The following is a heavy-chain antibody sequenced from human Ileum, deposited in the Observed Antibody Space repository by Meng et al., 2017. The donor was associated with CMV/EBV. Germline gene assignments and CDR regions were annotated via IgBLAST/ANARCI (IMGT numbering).Heavy chain of an antibody. V-gene: IGHV4-34*01. CDR1: GGSLRGHY. J-gene: IGHJ4*02. CDR3: ARGLFRYPAYFDL. CDR2: INHVGRT. D-gene: IGHD3-16*02. Sequence: VQLQPWGAGLLKPSETLSLTCAVYGGSLRGHYCNWIRQSPGNGLQWIAEINHVGRTNSNPSLASRVTISQDTSKNQCSLKLNSVTVADSAVYYCARGLFRYPAYFDLWGQGTLVTVSS.